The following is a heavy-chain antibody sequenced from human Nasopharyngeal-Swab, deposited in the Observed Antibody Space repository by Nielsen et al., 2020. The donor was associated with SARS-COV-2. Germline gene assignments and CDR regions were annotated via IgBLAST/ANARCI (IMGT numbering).Heavy chain of an antibody. CDR1: GFTFSSYW. CDR3: VRDGAAKGFDY. D-gene: IGHD1-26*01. J-gene: IGHJ4*02. CDR2: IDSDGSGT. V-gene: IGHV3-74*01. Sequence: GESLKISCAASGFTFSSYWIHWVRQAPGKGLVWVPRIDSDGSGTTYADSVKGRFTTTRDNAKNTVYLQMNSLRVDDTAVYYCVRDGAAKGFDYWGQGTLVTVSS.